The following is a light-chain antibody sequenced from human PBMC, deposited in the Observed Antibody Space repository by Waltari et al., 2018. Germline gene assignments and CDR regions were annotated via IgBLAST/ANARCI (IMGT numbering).Light chain of an antibody. CDR2: KDS. CDR3: QSADSSGTYVV. CDR1: ALPKQY. V-gene: IGLV3-25*03. Sequence: SYELTQPPSVSVSPGQTARITCPGDALPKQYAYWYQQKPGQAPVLVIYKDSERPSGTPERFSGSSAGKTVTLTISGVQAEDEADYYCQSADSSGTYVVFGGGTKLTVL. J-gene: IGLJ2*01.